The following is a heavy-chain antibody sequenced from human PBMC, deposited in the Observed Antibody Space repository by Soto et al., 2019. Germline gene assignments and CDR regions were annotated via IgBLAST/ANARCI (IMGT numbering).Heavy chain of an antibody. Sequence: QVQLQESGPGLVKPSQTLSLTCTVSGGSISSGDYYWSWLRQPPGKGLEWIGYIYYSGSTYYNPSLKSRVTISVDTSKNQFSLTLSSVTAADTAVYYCASDQDCSGGSCLKRDYYYYGMDVWGQGTTVTVSS. CDR2: IYYSGST. V-gene: IGHV4-30-4*01. D-gene: IGHD2-15*01. CDR1: GGSISSGDYY. CDR3: ASDQDCSGGSCLKRDYYYYGMDV. J-gene: IGHJ6*02.